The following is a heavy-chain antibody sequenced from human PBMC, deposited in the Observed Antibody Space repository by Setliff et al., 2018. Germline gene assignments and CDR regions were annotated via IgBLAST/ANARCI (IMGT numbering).Heavy chain of an antibody. CDR2: ISVYNGYI. V-gene: IGHV1-18*01. Sequence: ASVKVSCKASGYTFTSSGISWVRQAPGQGLEWMGWISVYNGYIVYAQKLQGRVTMTIDTSATTVYMELQSLRSDDTAVYYCVRSSAPQVVLAADFDFWGQGTPVTSPQ. J-gene: IGHJ4*02. D-gene: IGHD6-19*01. CDR3: VRSSAPQVVLAADFDF. CDR1: GYTFTSSG.